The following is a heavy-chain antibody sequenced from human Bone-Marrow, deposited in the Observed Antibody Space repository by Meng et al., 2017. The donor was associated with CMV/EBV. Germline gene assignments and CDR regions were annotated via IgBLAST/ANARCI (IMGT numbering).Heavy chain of an antibody. Sequence: GESLKISCAASGFTFSSYAMHWVRQAPGKGLEWVAVISYDGSNKYYADSVKGRFTISRDNAKNSLYLQMNSLRVEDTAVYYCARICVTGRACYHLDHWGQGTLITVPS. CDR3: ARICVTGRACYHLDH. V-gene: IGHV3-30*04. D-gene: IGHD2-15*01. CDR1: GFTFSSYA. J-gene: IGHJ4*02. CDR2: ISYDGSNK.